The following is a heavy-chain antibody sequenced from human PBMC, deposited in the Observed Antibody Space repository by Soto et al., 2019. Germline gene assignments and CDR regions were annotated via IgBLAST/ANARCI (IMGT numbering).Heavy chain of an antibody. CDR1: GYTFTDFY. CDR3: TKAVVVVSNWFDS. CDR2: INPNSGGT. J-gene: IGHJ5*01. V-gene: IGHV1-2*02. D-gene: IGHD3-22*01. Sequence: QVQLVQSGAEVKKPGASVKVSCKASGYTFTDFYMHWVRQAPGQGLEWMGWINPNSGGTKYAQKLQGRVTMTRDTSISTAYMELSSLTADDTAVYYCTKAVVVVSNWFDSWGQGTLVTVSS.